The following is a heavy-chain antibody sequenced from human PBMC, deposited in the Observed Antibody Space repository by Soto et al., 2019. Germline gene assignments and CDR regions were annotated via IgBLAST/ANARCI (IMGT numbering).Heavy chain of an antibody. CDR2: ISSSSSTI. J-gene: IGHJ6*02. CDR3: ARDGGSWDVYGDYYYYGMDV. Sequence: EVQLVESGGGLVQPGGSLRLSCAASGFTFSSYSMNWVRQAPGKGLEWVSYISSSSSTIYYADSVKGRFTISRVNAKNSLYLQMNSLRDEDTAVYYCARDGGSWDVYGDYYYYGMDVWGQGTTVTVSS. CDR1: GFTFSSYS. D-gene: IGHD6-13*01. V-gene: IGHV3-48*02.